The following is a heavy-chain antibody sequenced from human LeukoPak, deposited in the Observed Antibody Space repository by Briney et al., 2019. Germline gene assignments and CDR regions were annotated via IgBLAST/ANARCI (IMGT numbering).Heavy chain of an antibody. CDR3: AKCAQSYGNDAFDL. CDR2: IRGGGAGA. D-gene: IGHD3-16*01. CDR1: EFAFGNFA. Sequence: GGSLRLSCAASEFAFGNFAMSWVRQAPGKGLEWVSYIRGGGAGALYADSVKGRFTVSRDNSRSTLYLQMNSLRVEDTAVYYCAKCAQSYGNDAFDLWGPGTMVTVSS. J-gene: IGHJ3*01. V-gene: IGHV3-23*01.